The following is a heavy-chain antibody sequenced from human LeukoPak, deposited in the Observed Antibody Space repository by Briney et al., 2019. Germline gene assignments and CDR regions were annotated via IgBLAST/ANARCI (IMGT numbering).Heavy chain of an antibody. V-gene: IGHV1-2*02. CDR1: GYTFTDYY. CDR2: LNPNSGDT. Sequence: GASVKVSCKASGYTFTDYYMHWVRQAPGQGLQWMGWLNPNSGDTNYAQKFQGRVSMTRDTSISTAYMELRRLRSDDTAVFYCARGRREVAFDIWGRGTMVTVSS. J-gene: IGHJ3*02. CDR3: ARGRREVAFDI.